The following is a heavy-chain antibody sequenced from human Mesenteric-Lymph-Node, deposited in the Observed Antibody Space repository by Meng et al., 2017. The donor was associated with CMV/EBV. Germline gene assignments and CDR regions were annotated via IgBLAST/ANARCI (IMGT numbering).Heavy chain of an antibody. CDR2: ISGSGGNT. Sequence: GESLKISCAASGFTFSNYGMSWVRQTPEKGPEWVSAISGSGGNTYYADSVKGRFTISRDNSKNMLYLQMNSLRAEDTAVYYCARHRGIAAPEDYWGQGTLVTVSS. CDR3: ARHRGIAAPEDY. V-gene: IGHV3-23*01. D-gene: IGHD6-13*01. CDR1: GFTFSNYG. J-gene: IGHJ4*02.